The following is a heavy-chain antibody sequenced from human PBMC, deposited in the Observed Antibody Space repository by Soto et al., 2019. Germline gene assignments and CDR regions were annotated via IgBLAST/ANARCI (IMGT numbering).Heavy chain of an antibody. Sequence: PSETLSLTCTVSGGSSSRGGYYWSWIRQHPGKGLEWIGYIYYSGSTYYNPSLKSRVTISVDTSKNQFSLKLSSVTAADTAVYYCARDPGDFYDYWGQGTLVTVSS. V-gene: IGHV4-31*03. D-gene: IGHD2-21*01. CDR3: ARDPGDFYDY. CDR2: IYYSGST. CDR1: GGSSSRGGYY. J-gene: IGHJ4*02.